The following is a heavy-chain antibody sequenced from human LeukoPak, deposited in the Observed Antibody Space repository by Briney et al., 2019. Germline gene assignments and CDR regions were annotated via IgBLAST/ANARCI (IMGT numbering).Heavy chain of an antibody. J-gene: IGHJ4*02. V-gene: IGHV4-4*07. CDR3: ARSSGWYEQLSNFDY. D-gene: IGHD6-19*01. Sequence: SETLSLTCTVSGGSISSYYWSWIRQPAGKGLEWIGRIYTSGSTNYNPSLKSRVTISVDTSKNQFSLKLSSVTAADTAVYYCARSSGWYEQLSNFDYWGQGTLVTVSS. CDR1: GGSISSYY. CDR2: IYTSGST.